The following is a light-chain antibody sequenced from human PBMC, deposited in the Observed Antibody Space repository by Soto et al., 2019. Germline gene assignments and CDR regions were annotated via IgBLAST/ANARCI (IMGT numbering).Light chain of an antibody. CDR3: QQRRNWPLT. CDR1: QSVNTY. V-gene: IGKV3-11*01. J-gene: IGKJ4*01. Sequence: EIVVTQSPATLSLSPGERATLSCRASQSVNTYLAWYQQKPGQAPRLLIYDASNRATGIPARFSGSGSGTDFTLSISSLEPEDSAVYYCQQRRNWPLTFGGGTKVEIK. CDR2: DAS.